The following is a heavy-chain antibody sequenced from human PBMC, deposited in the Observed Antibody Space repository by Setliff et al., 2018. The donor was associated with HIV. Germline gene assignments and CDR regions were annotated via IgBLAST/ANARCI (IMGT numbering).Heavy chain of an antibody. CDR1: GGSISSSSYY. D-gene: IGHD6-13*01. CDR3: ARTYSSNWYIDY. V-gene: IGHV4-39*07. J-gene: IGHJ4*02. Sequence: SETLSLTCTVSGGSISSSSYYWGWIRQPPGKGPGWIGSLYYRGTTYDSPSLKSRVTISVDTSKNQFSLKLSSVTAADTAIYYCARTYSSNWYIDYWGQGTLVTVSS. CDR2: LYYRGTT.